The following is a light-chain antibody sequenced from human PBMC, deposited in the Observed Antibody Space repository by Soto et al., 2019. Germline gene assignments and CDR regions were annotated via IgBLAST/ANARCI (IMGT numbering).Light chain of an antibody. CDR2: HVT. J-gene: IGLJ1*01. CDR3: CSLTTSHTYV. CDR1: SSDIGHYDY. Sequence: QSALTQPASVSGSPGQSIAISCTGTSSDIGHYDYVSWYQQHPGKAPKLMIYHVTYRPSGVSNRYSGSKSGNSASLTISGLQADDEADYYCCSLTTSHTYVFGSGTKVTVL. V-gene: IGLV2-14*03.